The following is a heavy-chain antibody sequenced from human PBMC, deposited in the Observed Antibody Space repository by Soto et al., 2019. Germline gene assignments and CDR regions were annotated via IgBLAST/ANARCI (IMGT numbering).Heavy chain of an antibody. CDR2: IRGDGGQT. Sequence: PWGSLRLSCTASGFTFTSYGIGCVRQAPGKGLQWVSTIRGDGGQTHYTDSVKGRFSISRDNSKNTVYLQMDSLRAEDTAMYFCARDVGLDSDDFFAYWGQGTQVTVS. CDR1: GFTFTSYG. V-gene: IGHV3-23*01. D-gene: IGHD3-9*01. CDR3: ARDVGLDSDDFFAY. J-gene: IGHJ4*02.